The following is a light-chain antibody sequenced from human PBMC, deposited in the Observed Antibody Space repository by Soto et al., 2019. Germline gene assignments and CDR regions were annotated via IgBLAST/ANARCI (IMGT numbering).Light chain of an antibody. V-gene: IGLV1-44*01. J-gene: IGLJ1*01. Sequence: QSVLTQPPSASGTPGQRVTISCSGSSSDIGSNTVNWYQQLPGTAPQLLIYSNNQRPSGVPDRFSGCKSGTSASLAISGLQSEYEADYYCAAWDDSLHGFYVFGTGTQLTVL. CDR3: AAWDDSLHGFYV. CDR1: SSDIGSNT. CDR2: SNN.